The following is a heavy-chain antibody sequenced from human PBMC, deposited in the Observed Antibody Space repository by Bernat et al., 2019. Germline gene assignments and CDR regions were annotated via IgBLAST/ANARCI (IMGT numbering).Heavy chain of an antibody. V-gene: IGHV3-33*01. CDR3: ARYEAYCGGDCYSIADAFDI. Sequence: QVQLVESGGGVVQPGRSLRLSCAASGFTFSSYGMHWVRQAPGKGLEWVAVIWYDGSNKYYADSVKGRFTISRDNSKNTLYLQMNSLRAEDTAVYYCARYEAYCGGDCYSIADAFDIWGQGTMVTVSS. J-gene: IGHJ3*02. D-gene: IGHD2-21*02. CDR2: IWYDGSNK. CDR1: GFTFSSYG.